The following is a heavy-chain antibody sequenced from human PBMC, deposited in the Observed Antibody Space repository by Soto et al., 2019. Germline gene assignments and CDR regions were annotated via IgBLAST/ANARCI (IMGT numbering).Heavy chain of an antibody. CDR3: ARDKRVTRLDY. J-gene: IGHJ4*02. V-gene: IGHV3-30*03. CDR2: ISYHGSIK. Sequence: QVQLVESGGGVAQPGRSLRLSCAASGFTFSDYGMHWVRQAPGTGLEWVAVISYHGSIKYYADSVKGRFTISRDNSKNTVYLQMNSLRAEDMGVYYCARDKRVTRLDYWGQGTLVIVSS. D-gene: IGHD2-21*02. CDR1: GFTFSDYG.